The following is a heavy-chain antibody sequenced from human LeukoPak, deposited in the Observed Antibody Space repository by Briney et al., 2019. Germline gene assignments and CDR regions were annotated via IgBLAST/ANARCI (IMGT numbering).Heavy chain of an antibody. Sequence: SETLSLTCTVSGASIRSYYWSWIRQPPGKGLEWIAYMYYSETPNYNPSLKSRVSMSGDTSRNQFSLKLNSVTAADTAAYYCARSYDTNNRQRFDYWGQGILVTVSP. CDR2: MYYSETP. CDR1: GASIRSYY. J-gene: IGHJ4*02. D-gene: IGHD3-22*01. V-gene: IGHV4-59*08. CDR3: ARSYDTNNRQRFDY.